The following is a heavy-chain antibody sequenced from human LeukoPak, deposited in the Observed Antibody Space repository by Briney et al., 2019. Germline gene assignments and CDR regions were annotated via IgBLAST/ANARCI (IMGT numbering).Heavy chain of an antibody. D-gene: IGHD2-15*01. Sequence: GGSLRLSCAASGFSFSSYAMSWVRQAPGKGLEWVSSASGSGGTTDYADSVKGRFIISRDNPKNTLYLQMNSLRGEDTAMYYCTKGQSGTSFDPWGQGTLVTVSS. CDR1: GFSFSSYA. CDR3: TKGQSGTSFDP. CDR2: ASGSGGTT. V-gene: IGHV3-23*01. J-gene: IGHJ5*02.